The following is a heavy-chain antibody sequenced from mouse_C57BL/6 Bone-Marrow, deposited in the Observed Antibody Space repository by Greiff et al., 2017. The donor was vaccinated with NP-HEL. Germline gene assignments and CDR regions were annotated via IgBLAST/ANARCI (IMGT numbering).Heavy chain of an antibody. Sequence: VQLQQSGAELVRPGASVKLSCTASGFNIKDDYMHWVKQRPEQGLEWIGWIDPENGDTEYASKFQGKATVTADTSSNTAYLQLSSLTSEDTAVYYCTTEIYYDYAYAMDCWGQGTSVTVSS. CDR1: GFNIKDDY. J-gene: IGHJ4*01. CDR2: IDPENGDT. CDR3: TTEIYYDYAYAMDC. V-gene: IGHV14-4*01. D-gene: IGHD2-4*01.